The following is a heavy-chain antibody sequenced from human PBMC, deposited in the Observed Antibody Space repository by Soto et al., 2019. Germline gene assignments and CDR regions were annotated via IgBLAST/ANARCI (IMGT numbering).Heavy chain of an antibody. CDR1: GFSFSNIW. Sequence: EVQLVESGGGLVQPGGSLRLSCAASGFSFSNIWMKWVRQAPGKGLDWVANINQDGSVKYYVDSVKGRFTISRDNAKNSLYLQMNSRRAEDTAVYYCARGSAWAFDYWGQGTLVTVSS. D-gene: IGHD6-19*01. CDR2: INQDGSVK. CDR3: ARGSAWAFDY. V-gene: IGHV3-7*01. J-gene: IGHJ4*02.